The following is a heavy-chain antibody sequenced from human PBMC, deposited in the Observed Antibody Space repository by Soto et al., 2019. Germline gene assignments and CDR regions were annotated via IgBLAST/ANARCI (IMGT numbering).Heavy chain of an antibody. J-gene: IGHJ4*02. V-gene: IGHV4-59*02. CDR1: GASVRRYY. D-gene: IGHD6-19*01. Sequence: QVQLQESGPGLVKPSDTMSLTCTASGASVRRYYWNWVRQPPGKGLEWIGHIYHGETTNYNPSLKRRVTISVDTSKNQFSLNLTSVTAADTAVYYCVQTTGWPGFDYWGQGTLVTVSS. CDR3: VQTTGWPGFDY. CDR2: IYHGETT.